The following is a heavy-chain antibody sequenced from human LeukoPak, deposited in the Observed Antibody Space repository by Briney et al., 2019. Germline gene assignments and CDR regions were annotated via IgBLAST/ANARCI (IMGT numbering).Heavy chain of an antibody. Sequence: TLSLTCAVYGGSFSGYYWSWIRQHPGKGLEWIGYIYYSGSTYYNPSLKSRVTISVDTSKNQFSLKLSSVTAADTAVYYCARGLYDFWSGYPNRFDYWGQGTLVTVSS. CDR1: GGSFSGYY. CDR3: ARGLYDFWSGYPNRFDY. V-gene: IGHV4-31*11. J-gene: IGHJ4*02. CDR2: IYYSGST. D-gene: IGHD3-3*01.